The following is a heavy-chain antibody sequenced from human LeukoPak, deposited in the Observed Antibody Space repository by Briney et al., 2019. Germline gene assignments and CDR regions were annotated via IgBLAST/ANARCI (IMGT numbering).Heavy chain of an antibody. V-gene: IGHV1-69*13. D-gene: IGHD2-21*01. J-gene: IGHJ5*02. CDR1: GGTFSSYA. CDR2: IIPIFGTA. CDR3: ASREAYCGGDCRFDP. Sequence: ASVKVSCKASGGTFSSYAISWVRQAPGQGLEWMGGIIPIFGTANYAQKFQGRVTITADESTSTAYMELSSLRSEDTAVCYCASREAYCGGDCRFDPWGQGTLVTVSS.